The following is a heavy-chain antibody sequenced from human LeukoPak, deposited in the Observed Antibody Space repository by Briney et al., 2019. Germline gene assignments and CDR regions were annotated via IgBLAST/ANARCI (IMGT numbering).Heavy chain of an antibody. Sequence: GASVKVSCKASGYTFTSYGISWVRQAPGQGLEWMGWISAYNGNTNYAQKLQGRVTMTTDTSTSTAYMELRSLRSDDTAVYYCARDREYQEVGDAFDIWGQGTMVTVSS. CDR1: GYTFTSYG. CDR2: ISAYNGNT. D-gene: IGHD2-2*01. J-gene: IGHJ3*02. CDR3: ARDREYQEVGDAFDI. V-gene: IGHV1-18*01.